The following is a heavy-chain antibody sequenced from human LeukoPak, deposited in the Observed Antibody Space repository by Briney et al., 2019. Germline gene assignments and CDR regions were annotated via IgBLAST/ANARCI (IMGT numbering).Heavy chain of an antibody. J-gene: IGHJ3*02. CDR2: IYYSGST. D-gene: IGHD3-22*01. Sequence: PSETLSLTCTVSGGSISSFYWSWIRQPPGKGLEWIGYIYYSGSTNYNPSLKSRVTISVDTSKNQFSLKLSSVTAADTAVYFCARGPYSYDSSGAFDIWGQGTMVTVSS. CDR1: GGSISSFY. V-gene: IGHV4-59*08. CDR3: ARGPYSYDSSGAFDI.